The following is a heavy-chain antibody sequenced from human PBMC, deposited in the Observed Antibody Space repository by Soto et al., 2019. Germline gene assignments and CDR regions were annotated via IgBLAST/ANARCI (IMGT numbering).Heavy chain of an antibody. CDR3: ARDPTLYYYDSSGYYSHFDY. Sequence: GGSLRLSCAASGFTFSSYGMHWVRQAPGKGLEWVAVIWYDGSNKYYADSVKGRFTISRDNSKNTLYLQMNSLRAEDTAVYYCARDPTLYYYDSSGYYSHFDYWGQGTLVTVSS. CDR1: GFTFSSYG. CDR2: IWYDGSNK. J-gene: IGHJ4*02. V-gene: IGHV3-33*01. D-gene: IGHD3-22*01.